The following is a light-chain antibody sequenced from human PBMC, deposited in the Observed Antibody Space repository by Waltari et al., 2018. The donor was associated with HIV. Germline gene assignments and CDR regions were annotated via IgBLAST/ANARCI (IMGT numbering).Light chain of an antibody. CDR1: YSLLHTYNNNNY. V-gene: IGKV4-1*01. J-gene: IGKJ1*01. CDR3: QQCYSTVWT. Sequence: DIVMTQFPQSLAVSLGDRATISCKSSYSLLHTYNNNNYLSWFQKKPGQPPKLLIYWASTRQSGVSDRFIGSGSGTNFTLTINSLQAEDVAAYYCQQCYSTVWTFGQGTKVEVK. CDR2: WAS.